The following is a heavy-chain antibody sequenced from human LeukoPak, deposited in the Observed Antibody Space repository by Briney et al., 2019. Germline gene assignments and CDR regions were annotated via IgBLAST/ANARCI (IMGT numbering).Heavy chain of an antibody. V-gene: IGHV4-31*03. CDR3: ARGGGGISVPY. CDR2: IHYSGST. D-gene: IGHD4-23*01. Sequence: SETLSLTCTVSGGSISSGGYYWSWIRQHPGKGLEWIGYIHYSGSTYYNPSLKIRVTTSVDTSKNQFSLMLSSVTAADTAVYYCARGGGGISVPYWGQGTLVTVSP. CDR1: GGSISSGGYY. J-gene: IGHJ4*02.